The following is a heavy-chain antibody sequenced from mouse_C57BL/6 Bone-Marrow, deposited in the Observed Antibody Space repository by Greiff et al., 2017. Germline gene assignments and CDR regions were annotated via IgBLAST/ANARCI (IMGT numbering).Heavy chain of an antibody. CDR1: GYTFTSYT. CDR2: INPSSGYT. Sequence: QVQLQQSGAELARPGASVKMSCKASGYTFTSYTMHWVKQRPGQGLEWIGYINPSSGYTKYNQKFKDKATLTADKSSSTADMQLSSLTSEDSAVYYCARSPLYNGYYIYAMDYWGQGTAVTVSS. CDR3: ARSPLYNGYYIYAMDY. V-gene: IGHV1-4*01. J-gene: IGHJ4*01. D-gene: IGHD2-3*01.